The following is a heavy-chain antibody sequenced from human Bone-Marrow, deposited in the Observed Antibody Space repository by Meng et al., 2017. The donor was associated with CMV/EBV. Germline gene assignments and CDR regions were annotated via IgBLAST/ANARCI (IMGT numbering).Heavy chain of an antibody. CDR3: ARVVTSSGWYWFDP. CDR1: GFTFSRYS. V-gene: IGHV3-21*01. Sequence: TSGFTFSRYSRNWVHQAPGKGLEWISSVSSSNSYIYYADSVKGRFTISRDNAKNSLYLQMNSLRAEDTAVYYCARVVTSSGWYWFDPWGQGTLVTVSS. CDR2: VSSSNSYI. D-gene: IGHD6-19*01. J-gene: IGHJ5*02.